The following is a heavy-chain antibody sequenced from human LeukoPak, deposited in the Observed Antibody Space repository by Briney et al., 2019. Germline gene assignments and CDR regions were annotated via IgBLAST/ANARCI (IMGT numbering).Heavy chain of an antibody. CDR3: ARGPDVYSSSWYGGGMDV. V-gene: IGHV4-34*01. D-gene: IGHD6-13*01. CDR2: INHSGST. Sequence: RASETLSLTYAVYGGSFSGYYWSWIRQPPGKGLEWIGEINHSGSTNYNPSLKSRVTISVDTSKNQFSLKLSSVTAADTAVYYCARGPDVYSSSWYGGGMDVWGQGTTVTVSS. CDR1: GGSFSGYY. J-gene: IGHJ6*02.